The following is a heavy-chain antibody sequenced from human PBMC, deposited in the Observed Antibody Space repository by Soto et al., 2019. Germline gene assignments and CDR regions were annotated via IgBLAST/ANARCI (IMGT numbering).Heavy chain of an antibody. CDR1: GFSLSTSGVG. D-gene: IGHD3-22*01. CDR2: IYWDDDK. CDR3: AHSLIGYYYDSSGSNWFDP. Sequence: QITLKESGPTLVKPTQTLTLTCTFSGFSLSTSGVGVGWIRQPPGKALEWLALIYWDDDKGYSPSLKSRLTITKDTSKTQVVLTMTNMDPVDTATYYCAHSLIGYYYDSSGSNWFDPWGQGTLVTVSS. V-gene: IGHV2-5*02. J-gene: IGHJ5*02.